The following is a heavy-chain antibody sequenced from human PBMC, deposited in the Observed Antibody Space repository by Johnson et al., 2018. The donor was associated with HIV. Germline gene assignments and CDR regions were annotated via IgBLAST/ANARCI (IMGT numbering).Heavy chain of an antibody. D-gene: IGHD4-23*01. CDR3: AKDMSRVVTPWAVSFDI. Sequence: HVHLVDSGGAPVQPGGSLRLSCSASGFAFSCYGMHWVRQAPGKGLEWVAFIRYDGSTKYYADSVKGRFTISRDNSKNTLYLQMNSLRAEDTAVYYCAKDMSRVVTPWAVSFDIWGQGTMVTVSS. CDR1: GFAFSCYG. J-gene: IGHJ3*02. V-gene: IGHV3-30*02. CDR2: IRYDGSTK.